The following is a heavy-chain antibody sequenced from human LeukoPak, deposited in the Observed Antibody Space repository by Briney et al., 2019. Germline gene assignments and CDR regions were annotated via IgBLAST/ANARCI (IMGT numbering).Heavy chain of an antibody. CDR1: GFTFNNYV. V-gene: IGHV3-23*01. Sequence: GGSLRLSCEASGFTFNNYVMTWVSQAPGKGLEWVSSISASAAMTYYADSVKGRFTVSKDNSNNRLYLQMSGLTAADTAVYYCAKDRSIGTYYTFDHWGQGTLVTVSS. D-gene: IGHD1-26*01. CDR3: AKDRSIGTYYTFDH. CDR2: ISASAAMT. J-gene: IGHJ4*02.